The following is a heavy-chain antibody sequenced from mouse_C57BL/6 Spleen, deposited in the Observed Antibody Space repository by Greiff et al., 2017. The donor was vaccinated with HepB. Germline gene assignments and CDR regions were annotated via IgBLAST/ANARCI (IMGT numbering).Heavy chain of an antibody. CDR2: IHPNSGST. CDR1: GYTFTSYW. D-gene: IGHD2-1*01. CDR3: ATYGNYEFAY. Sequence: QVQLKQPGAELVKPGASVKLSCKASGYTFTSYWMHWVKQRPGQGLEWIGMIHPNSGSTNYNEKFKSKATLTVDKSSSTAYMQLSSLTSEDSAVYYCATYGNYEFAYWGQGTLVTVSA. V-gene: IGHV1-64*01. J-gene: IGHJ3*01.